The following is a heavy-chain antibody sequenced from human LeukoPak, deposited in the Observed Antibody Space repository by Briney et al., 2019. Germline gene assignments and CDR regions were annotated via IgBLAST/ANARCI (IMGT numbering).Heavy chain of an antibody. V-gene: IGHV3-53*01. D-gene: IGHD4-23*01. CDR3: ARRGDGGRSFDY. J-gene: IGHJ4*02. Sequence: GGSLRLSCAASGFAVSSNYLGWVRQAPGKGLEWVSVIYSGGNTYYADSVKGRFTTSRDNSKNTLFLQMHSLRAEDTAVYYCARRGDGGRSFDYWGQGTLVTVSS. CDR2: IYSGGNT. CDR1: GFAVSSNY.